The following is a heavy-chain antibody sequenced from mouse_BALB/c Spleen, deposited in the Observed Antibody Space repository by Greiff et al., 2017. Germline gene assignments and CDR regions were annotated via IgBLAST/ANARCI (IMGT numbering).Heavy chain of an antibody. J-gene: IGHJ2*01. D-gene: IGHD1-1*01. V-gene: IGHV5-6-5*01. CDR2: ISSGGST. CDR3: ARGDYGSRDFDY. CDR1: GFTFSSYA. Sequence: EVKLMESGGGLVKPGGSLKLSCAASGFTFSSYAMSWVRQTPEKRLEWVASISSGGSTYYPDSVKGRFTISRDNARNILYLQMSSLRSEDTAMYYCARGDYGSRDFDYWGQGTTLTVSS.